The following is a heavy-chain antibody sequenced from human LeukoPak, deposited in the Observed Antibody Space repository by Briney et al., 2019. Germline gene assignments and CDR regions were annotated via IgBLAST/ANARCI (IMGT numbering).Heavy chain of an antibody. Sequence: SETPSLTCFVSGASLSTYYWSWIRQPPGKGLEWIGYINYSGSTNYNPSLKSRITMSLDTSKNQLSLKLSSVTAADTAVYYCAATQRWLQFDCWGQGALVTVSS. CDR3: AATQRWLQFDC. CDR1: GASLSTYY. J-gene: IGHJ4*02. V-gene: IGHV4-59*01. D-gene: IGHD5-24*01. CDR2: INYSGST.